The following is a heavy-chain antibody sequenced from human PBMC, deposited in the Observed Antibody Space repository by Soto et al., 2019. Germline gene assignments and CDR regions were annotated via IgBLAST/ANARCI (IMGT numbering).Heavy chain of an antibody. CDR2: IYPGDSDT. V-gene: IGHV5-51*01. Sequence: PGEFLKISCKGSGYSFTSYWICWVRQMPGKGLEWMGIIYPGDSDTRYSPSFQGQVTISADKSISTAYLQWSSLKASATAMYYCARHILSGNPLEPNYYHYIDLWGTGNTVTVSS. CDR1: GYSFTSYW. CDR3: ARHILSGNPLEPNYYHYIDL. J-gene: IGHJ6*03. D-gene: IGHD3-9*01.